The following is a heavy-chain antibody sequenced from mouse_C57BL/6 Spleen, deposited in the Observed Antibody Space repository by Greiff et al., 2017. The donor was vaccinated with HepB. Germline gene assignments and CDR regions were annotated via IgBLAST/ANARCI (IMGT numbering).Heavy chain of an antibody. J-gene: IGHJ2*01. D-gene: IGHD1-1*01. CDR1: GYTFTSYW. CDR2: INPSNGGT. Sequence: QVQLKQPGTELVKPGASVKLSCKASGYTFTSYWMHWVKQRPGQGLEWIGNINPSNGGTNYNEKFKSKATLTVDKSSSTAYMQLSSLTSEDSAVYYCARWGSSLYYFDYWGQGTTLTVSS. CDR3: ARWGSSLYYFDY. V-gene: IGHV1-53*01.